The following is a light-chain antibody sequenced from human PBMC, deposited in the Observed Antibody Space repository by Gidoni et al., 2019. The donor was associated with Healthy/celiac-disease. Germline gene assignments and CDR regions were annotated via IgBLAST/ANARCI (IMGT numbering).Light chain of an antibody. CDR3: QTWGTGIRV. Sequence: QLVLTQSPSASASLGASVKLTCTLSSGHSSYVIAWHQQQPEKGPRFLMRLNSDGSHFKGDGIPDRFSGSSSGAERYLTISSLQSDDEADYYCQTWGTGIRVFGGGTKVTV. CDR1: SGHSSYV. J-gene: IGLJ3*02. CDR2: LNSDGSH. V-gene: IGLV4-69*01.